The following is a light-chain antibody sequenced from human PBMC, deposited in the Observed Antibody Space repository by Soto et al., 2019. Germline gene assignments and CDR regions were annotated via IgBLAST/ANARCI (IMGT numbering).Light chain of an antibody. Sequence: IVLTQSPATLSVSPGERATLSCRASQSVGDYLAWYQQKPGQAPRLLMYDVAKRATGTPARFSGSGSGTEFALIISSLQSEDVAAYYCQQYSNWPPAITFGQGTRLEIK. CDR2: DVA. J-gene: IGKJ5*01. CDR3: QQYSNWPPAIT. V-gene: IGKV3D-15*01. CDR1: QSVGDY.